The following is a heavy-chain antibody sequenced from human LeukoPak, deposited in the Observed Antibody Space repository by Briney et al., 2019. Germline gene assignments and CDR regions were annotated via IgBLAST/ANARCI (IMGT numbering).Heavy chain of an antibody. V-gene: IGHV4-59*01. CDR3: ARGDVTVRYFDWLLDGYYYYMDV. Sequence: KSSETLSLTCAVYGGSFSGYYWSWIRQPPGKGLEWIGYIYYSGSTNYNPSLKSRVTISVDTSKNQFSLKLSSVTAADTAVYYCARGDVTVRYFDWLLDGYYYYMDVWGKGTTVTVSS. D-gene: IGHD3-9*01. J-gene: IGHJ6*03. CDR2: IYYSGST. CDR1: GGSFSGYY.